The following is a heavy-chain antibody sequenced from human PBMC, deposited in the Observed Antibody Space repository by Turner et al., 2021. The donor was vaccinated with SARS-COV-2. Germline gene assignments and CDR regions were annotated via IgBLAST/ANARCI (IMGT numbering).Heavy chain of an antibody. V-gene: IGHV3-7*03. Sequence: EVQLVESGGGLVQPGGSLRLSCAASGFTFSSYWMSWVRQAPGKGLEWVANIKQDGSEKYVDSVKGRFTISRDNAKNSLYLQMNSLRAEDTAVYYGARLHTSSWYFDYWGQGTLVTVSS. J-gene: IGHJ4*02. D-gene: IGHD6-13*01. CDR1: GFTFSSYW. CDR2: IKQDGSEK. CDR3: ARLHTSSWYFDY.